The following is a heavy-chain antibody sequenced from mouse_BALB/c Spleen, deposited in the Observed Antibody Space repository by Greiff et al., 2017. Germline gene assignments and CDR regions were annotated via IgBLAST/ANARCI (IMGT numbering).Heavy chain of an antibody. CDR1: GFNIKDTY. V-gene: IGHV14-3*02. CDR2: IDPANGNT. Sequence: EVQGVESGAELVKPGASVKLSCTASGFNIKDTYMHWVKQRPEQGLEWIGRIDPANGNTKYDPKFQGKATITADTSSNTAYLQLSSLTSEDTAVYYCARAGVSGAYWGQGTLVTVSA. J-gene: IGHJ3*01. CDR3: ARAGVSGAY.